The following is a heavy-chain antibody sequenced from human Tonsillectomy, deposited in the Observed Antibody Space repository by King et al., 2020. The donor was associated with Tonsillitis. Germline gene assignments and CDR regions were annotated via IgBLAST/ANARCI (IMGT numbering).Heavy chain of an antibody. V-gene: IGHV3-7*03. J-gene: IGHJ3*01. CDR2: IKQDGSEK. CDR3: ATTSGPGGTFDF. D-gene: IGHD3-16*01. CDR1: GITFSSYW. Sequence: VQLVESGGGLVQPGGSLRLSCAASGITFSSYWMSWVRQTPGKGLEWVANIKQDGSEKYYVDSVKGRFTIYRDNAKNSLYLHMNSLRAEDMAVYYCATTSGPGGTFDFWGQGTMVTVSS.